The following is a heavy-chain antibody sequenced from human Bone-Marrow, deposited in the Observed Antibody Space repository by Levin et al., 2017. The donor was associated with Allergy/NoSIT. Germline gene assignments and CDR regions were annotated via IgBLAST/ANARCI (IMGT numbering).Heavy chain of an antibody. CDR3: ARRDSDGSNSFDY. J-gene: IGHJ4*02. V-gene: IGHV5-51*01. Sequence: GASLKISCKEEGERGKREGGGGGGKRRGKVLEWLFLLFPLSSAPRVSPSFQGQIIMSVDKSTSTAYLQWSSLKASDSAMYYCARRDSDGSNSFDYWGQGTLVTVSS. D-gene: IGHD4-23*01. CDR2: LFPLSSAP. CDR1: GERGKREG.